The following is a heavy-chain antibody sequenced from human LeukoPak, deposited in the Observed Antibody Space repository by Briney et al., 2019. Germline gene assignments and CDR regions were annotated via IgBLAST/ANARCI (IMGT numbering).Heavy chain of an antibody. J-gene: IGHJ6*03. CDR1: GLSVNSSF. CDR3: ARAVGGAFYMDV. CDR2: FYSGGAT. Sequence: RGSLRLSCVASGLSVNSSFISWVRQAPGKGLEWVSVFYSGGATYYADSVKGRFTMSRDNSKNTLYLQMNSLRAEDTGMYYCARAVGGAFYMDVWGKGTTVTVSS. V-gene: IGHV3-53*01. D-gene: IGHD2-15*01.